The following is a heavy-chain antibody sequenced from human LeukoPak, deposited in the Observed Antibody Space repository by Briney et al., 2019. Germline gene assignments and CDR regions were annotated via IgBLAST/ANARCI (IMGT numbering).Heavy chain of an antibody. CDR1: CGSISSYY. V-gene: IGHV4-59*01. J-gene: IGHJ4*02. CDR2: IYYSGIT. CDR3: ASSSPLKIDY. Sequence: SGPTLAKPSETLSLTCTVSCGSISSYYWSWIRQPPGKGLEWIGYIYYSGITNYNPSLKSRVTISVDTTKNQVSLKLSSVTAADTAVYYCASSSPLKIDYWGQGTLVTVSS.